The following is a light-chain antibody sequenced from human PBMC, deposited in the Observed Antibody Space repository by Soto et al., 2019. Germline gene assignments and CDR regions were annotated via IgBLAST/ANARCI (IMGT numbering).Light chain of an antibody. V-gene: IGKV3-15*01. Sequence: EIVMTHSPTTLSVSPGDRATLSCRASQSVSSNLAWYQQKPGQAPTLLIYGASTRATGIPARFSGSGSGTEFTLTISSLQSEDFAVYYCQQHNNWPPITFGQGTRLEIK. CDR3: QQHNNWPPIT. J-gene: IGKJ5*01. CDR1: QSVSSN. CDR2: GAS.